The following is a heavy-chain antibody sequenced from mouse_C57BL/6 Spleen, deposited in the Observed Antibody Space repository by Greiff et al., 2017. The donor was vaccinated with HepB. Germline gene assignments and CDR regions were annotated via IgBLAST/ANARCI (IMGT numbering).Heavy chain of an antibody. CDR3: ARWGVTTRYYFDY. Sequence: VQLKESGAELVKPGASVKLSCTASGFNIKDYYMHWVKQRTEQGLEWIGRIDPEDGETKYAPKFQGKATITADTSSNTAYLQLSSLTSEDTAIYYCARWGVTTRYYFDYWGQGTTLTVSS. J-gene: IGHJ2*01. CDR1: GFNIKDYY. V-gene: IGHV14-2*01. CDR2: IDPEDGET. D-gene: IGHD2-2*01.